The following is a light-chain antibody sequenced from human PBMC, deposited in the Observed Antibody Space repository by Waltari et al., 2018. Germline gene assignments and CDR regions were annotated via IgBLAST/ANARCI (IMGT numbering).Light chain of an antibody. CDR1: QSLTRRT. CDR2: DTS. CDR3: QQYDYWPWT. J-gene: IGKJ1*01. Sequence: EIVMTQSPATLSVSPGEGATLPCRASQSLTRRTFAWYQQNPGQAPRLLIYDTSTRATGIPARFSGSGSGTEFTLTISSLQSEDFATYSCQQYDYWPWTFGQGTRVETK. V-gene: IGKV3D-15*01.